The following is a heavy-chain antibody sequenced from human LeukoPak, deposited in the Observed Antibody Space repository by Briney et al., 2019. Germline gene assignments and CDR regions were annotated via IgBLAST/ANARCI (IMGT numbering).Heavy chain of an antibody. CDR2: INHSGSA. Sequence: SETLSLTCAVSGGSFSGYYWTWIRQPPGKGLEWIGEINHSGSANYNPSLKSRVTISLDMSENQFSLKLTSVTAADTAVYYCARGRRFGELSDFDYWGQGTLVTVSS. CDR3: ARGRRFGELSDFDY. V-gene: IGHV4-34*01. J-gene: IGHJ4*02. CDR1: GGSFSGYY. D-gene: IGHD3-10*01.